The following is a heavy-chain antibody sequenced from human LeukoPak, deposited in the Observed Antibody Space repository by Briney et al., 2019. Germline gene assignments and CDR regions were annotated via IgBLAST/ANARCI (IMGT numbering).Heavy chain of an antibody. CDR2: IYYGGST. J-gene: IGHJ4*02. D-gene: IGHD1-1*01. V-gene: IGHV4-59*08. Sequence: SETLSLTCTVSGGSISSYYWSWIRQPPGKGLEWIVYIYYGGSTNYNPSLKSRVTIPVDTSKNQFSLKLSSVTAEDTAVYYCARHSTASGYLNYFDYWGQGTLVTVSS. CDR3: ARHSTASGYLNYFDY. CDR1: GGSISSYY.